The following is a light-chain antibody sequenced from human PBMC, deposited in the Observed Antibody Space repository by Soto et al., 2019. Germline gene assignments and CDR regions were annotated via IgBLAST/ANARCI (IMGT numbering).Light chain of an antibody. CDR2: EVT. Sequence: QSALTQFASVSGSPGQSITISCTGTSSDVGAYYYVSWFQHCPGKAPKLIIYEVTNRPSGVSNRFSGSKSGNTASLTISGLQADDESDYYCSSFTSSSTVVFGAGTKVTVL. J-gene: IGLJ1*01. CDR3: SSFTSSSTVV. V-gene: IGLV2-14*01. CDR1: SSDVGAYYY.